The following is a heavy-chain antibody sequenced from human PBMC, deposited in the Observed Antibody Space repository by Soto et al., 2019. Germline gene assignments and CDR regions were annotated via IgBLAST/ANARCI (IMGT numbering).Heavy chain of an antibody. V-gene: IGHV3-30*14. CDR3: ARDGYSGRSDGFDV. CDR2: ISYDGNSE. J-gene: IGHJ3*01. D-gene: IGHD1-26*01. CDR1: GFTFGAYT. Sequence: QMQLVESGGGVVQPGRSLRLSCAASGFTFGAYTMHWVRQAPGKGLEWVAVISYDGNSERYTEPVKGRFTVSRDNSKSTMYLQMNSLRAEDKAVYYCARDGYSGRSDGFDVWGQGTMVTVSS.